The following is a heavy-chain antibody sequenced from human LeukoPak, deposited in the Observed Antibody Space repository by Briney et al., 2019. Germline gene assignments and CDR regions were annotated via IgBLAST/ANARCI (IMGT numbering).Heavy chain of an antibody. V-gene: IGHV4-39*01. CDR1: GGSISSNIYY. CDR2: IDYSGST. D-gene: IGHD3-10*01. Sequence: PSETLSLTCTVSGGSISSNIYYWGWIRQPPGKGLEWFGSIDYSGSTNYNPSLKSRVTISVDTSKNQFSLKVTSVTAADTAVYYCAKIGGYMVRGVENWFDPWGQGTLVTVSS. J-gene: IGHJ5*02. CDR3: AKIGGYMVRGVENWFDP.